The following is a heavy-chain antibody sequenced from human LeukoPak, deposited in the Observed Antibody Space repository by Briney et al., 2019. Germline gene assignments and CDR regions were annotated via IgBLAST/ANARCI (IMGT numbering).Heavy chain of an antibody. CDR3: ARDSPIYYMDV. D-gene: IGHD2-21*01. V-gene: IGHV1-8*03. CDR1: GYTFTSYD. Sequence: ASVKVSCKASGYTFTSYDINWVRQATGQGLEWMGWMNPNSGNTGYAQKFQGRVTITTDESTSTAYMELSSLRSEDTAVYYCARDSPIYYMDVWGKGTTVTVSS. CDR2: MNPNSGNT. J-gene: IGHJ6*03.